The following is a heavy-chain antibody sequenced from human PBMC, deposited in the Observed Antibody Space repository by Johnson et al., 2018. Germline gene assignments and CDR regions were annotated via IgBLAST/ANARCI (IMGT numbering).Heavy chain of an antibody. V-gene: IGHV3-33*01. CDR1: GFTFSDYG. CDR3: AAEIIRGVIRGDC. D-gene: IGHD3-10*01. Sequence: VQLVQSGGGVVQPGRSLGLSCAASGFTFSDYGTHWVRQAPGKGLEWVAVIWYDGSNKYYADSVKGRFTISRDNSNNTLYLQMNSLRPEEPAVYYCAAEIIRGVIRGDCWGQGTLVTVSS. CDR2: IWYDGSNK. J-gene: IGHJ4*02.